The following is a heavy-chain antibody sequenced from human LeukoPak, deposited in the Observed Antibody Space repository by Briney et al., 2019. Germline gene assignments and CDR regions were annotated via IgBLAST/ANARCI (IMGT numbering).Heavy chain of an antibody. CDR3: AREYCISTSCYWFDP. D-gene: IGHD2-2*01. CDR2: IYHSGST. V-gene: IGHV4-31*03. CDR1: GGSISSSSAY. J-gene: IGHJ5*02. Sequence: RSSETLSLTYTVSGGSISSSSAYWGWIRQPPGKGLEWIGYIYHSGSTYYNPSLKSRVTISVDTSKNQFSLKLSSVTAADTAVYYCAREYCISTSCYWFDPWGQGTLVTVSS.